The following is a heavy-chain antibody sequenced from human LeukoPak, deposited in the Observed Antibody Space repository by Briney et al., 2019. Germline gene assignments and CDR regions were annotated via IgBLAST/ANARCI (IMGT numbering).Heavy chain of an antibody. CDR2: IWFDGSNK. V-gene: IGHV3-33*01. CDR1: GFTFSSYG. D-gene: IGHD3-9*01. Sequence: GGSLRLSCAASGFTFSSYGMHWVRQAPGKGLGWVAVIWFDGSNKYYADSVKGRFTISRDNSKNTLYLQMNSLRAEDTAVYYCARARGENDILTGYPGAFDIWGQGTMVTVSS. CDR3: ARARGENDILTGYPGAFDI. J-gene: IGHJ3*02.